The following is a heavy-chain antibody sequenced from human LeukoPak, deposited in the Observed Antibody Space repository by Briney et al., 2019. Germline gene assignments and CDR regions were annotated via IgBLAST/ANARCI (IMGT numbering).Heavy chain of an antibody. D-gene: IGHD3-22*01. J-gene: IGHJ4*02. CDR1: GFIFSEYG. V-gene: IGHV3-30*18. CDR2: ISYEGTNT. Sequence: GGSLRLSCAASGFIFSEYGMRWVRQAPGKGLEWVATISYEGTNTYYEDSMKGRITVSRDNSKNTLYLQMYSLRPDDTAVYFCAKDWGTYFFASSGYASDYWGQGTQVTVSS. CDR3: AKDWGTYFFASSGYASDY.